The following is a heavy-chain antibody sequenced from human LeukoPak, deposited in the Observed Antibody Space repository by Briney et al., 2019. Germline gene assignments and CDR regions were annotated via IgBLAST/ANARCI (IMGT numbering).Heavy chain of an antibody. Sequence: SETLSLTCAVSGVSISSGGYSWSWVRQPPGKGLEWIGYIYHSGSTYYNPSLKSRVTISVDRSKNQFSPKLSSVTAADTAVYYCASTLGGMDVWGQGTTVTVSS. CDR1: GVSISSGGYS. J-gene: IGHJ6*02. CDR2: IYHSGST. V-gene: IGHV4-30-2*01. D-gene: IGHD7-27*01. CDR3: ASTLGGMDV.